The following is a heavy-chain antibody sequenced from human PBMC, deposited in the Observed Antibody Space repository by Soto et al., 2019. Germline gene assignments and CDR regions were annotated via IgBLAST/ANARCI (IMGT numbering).Heavy chain of an antibody. CDR3: ARGDDYYDSSGHYFTFFNY. CDR2: ISAFKGYT. V-gene: IGHV1-18*01. J-gene: IGHJ4*02. Sequence: QVQLVQSGPEVKKPGASVKLSCKASGYIFTSYGIGWVRQAPGQGLEWMGWISAFKGYTKYPQRLQGRVTMTTDTPTSTAYMELRSLRFDDTAFYYCARGDDYYDSSGHYFTFFNYWGQGSLVTVSS. D-gene: IGHD3-22*01. CDR1: GYIFTSYG.